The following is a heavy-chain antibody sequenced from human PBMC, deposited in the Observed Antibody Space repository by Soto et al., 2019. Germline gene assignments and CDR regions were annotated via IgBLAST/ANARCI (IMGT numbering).Heavy chain of an antibody. D-gene: IGHD1-7*01. CDR3: ASTTGTTRWYYYYGMDV. CDR2: INHSGST. Sequence: QVQLQQWGAGLLKPSETPSLTCAVYGGSFSGYYWSWIRQPPGKGLEWIGEINHSGSTNYNPSLKSRVTISVDTSKNQFSLKLSSVTAADTAVYYCASTTGTTRWYYYYGMDVWGQGTTVTVSS. J-gene: IGHJ6*02. V-gene: IGHV4-34*01. CDR1: GGSFSGYY.